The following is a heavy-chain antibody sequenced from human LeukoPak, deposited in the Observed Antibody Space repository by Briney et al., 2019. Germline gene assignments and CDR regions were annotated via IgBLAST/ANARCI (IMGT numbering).Heavy chain of an antibody. Sequence: PGGSLRLSCAASGFTFSSYGMHWVRQAPGKGLEWVAFIRYDGSNKYYADSVKGRFTISRDNSKNTLYLQMNSLRAEDTAVYYCAWGVVPAAAGSEYFDYLGQGTLVTVSS. D-gene: IGHD6-13*01. CDR2: IRYDGSNK. V-gene: IGHV3-30*02. J-gene: IGHJ4*02. CDR1: GFTFSSYG. CDR3: AWGVVPAAAGSEYFDY.